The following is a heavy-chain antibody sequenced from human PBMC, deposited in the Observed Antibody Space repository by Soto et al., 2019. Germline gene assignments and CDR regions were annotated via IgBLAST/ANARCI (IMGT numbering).Heavy chain of an antibody. Sequence: QVQLVESGGGVVQPGRSLRLSCAASGFTFSSYGMHWVRQAPGKGLEWVAVIWYDGSNKYYADSVKGRFTISRDNSKNTLYLQMNSLRAEETAVYYCASGYSYGPFDYWGQGTLVTVSS. CDR3: ASGYSYGPFDY. CDR2: IWYDGSNK. J-gene: IGHJ4*02. CDR1: GFTFSSYG. V-gene: IGHV3-33*01. D-gene: IGHD5-18*01.